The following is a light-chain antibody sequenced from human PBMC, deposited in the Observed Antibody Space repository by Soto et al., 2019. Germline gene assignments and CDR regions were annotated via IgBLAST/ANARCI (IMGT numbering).Light chain of an antibody. Sequence: EIVLTQSPGTLSLSPGERATLSCRASQSVKSVYLAWYQQKLGQAPRLLIYGATSRATGIPDRFSGSGSGTDFTLTISRLEPEDFAAYYCQQYGSSPRTFGQGTKVDIK. V-gene: IGKV3-20*01. J-gene: IGKJ2*01. CDR1: QSVKSVY. CDR2: GAT. CDR3: QQYGSSPRT.